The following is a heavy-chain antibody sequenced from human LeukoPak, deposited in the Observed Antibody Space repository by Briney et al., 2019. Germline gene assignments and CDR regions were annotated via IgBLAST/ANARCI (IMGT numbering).Heavy chain of an antibody. CDR3: ARYGLYGCSSTNCYTSYFYYGMDV. Sequence: GESLKISCKGSGYSFMDYWIGWVRQMPGKGPGWMGFIFPHDPDIKYSPSFQGQVTISVDKSISTAYVQWSSLKASDTAMYYCARYGLYGCSSTNCYTSYFYYGMDVWGQGTTVTVSS. CDR2: IFPHDPDI. D-gene: IGHD2-2*02. CDR1: GYSFMDYW. V-gene: IGHV5-51*01. J-gene: IGHJ6*02.